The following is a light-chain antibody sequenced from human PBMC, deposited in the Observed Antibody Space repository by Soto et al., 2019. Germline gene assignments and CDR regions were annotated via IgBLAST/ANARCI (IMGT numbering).Light chain of an antibody. CDR2: KVS. V-gene: IGKV2-30*01. CDR1: QSLVYRDGNTY. Sequence: VVLTQSPLSLPVTLGQPASISCNSSQSLVYRDGNTYLNWFQQRPGQSPRRLIYKVSDRDSGVPDRFSGSRSVTDFTRKISRGEAEDVGVYYCRQGTHWPPYSFGQGTKLEIK. J-gene: IGKJ2*03. CDR3: RQGTHWPPYS.